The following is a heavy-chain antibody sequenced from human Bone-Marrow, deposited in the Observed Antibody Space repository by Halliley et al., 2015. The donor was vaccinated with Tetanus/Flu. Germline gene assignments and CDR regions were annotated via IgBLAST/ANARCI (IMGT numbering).Heavy chain of an antibody. J-gene: IGHJ6*02. V-gene: IGHV4-31*03. CDR2: IYYGGYT. CDR1: GDSISSGDSS. Sequence: LRLSCSVSGDSISSGDSSWTWIRQHPGKGLEWIGYIYYGGYTSYNPSLKSRVTISVDTSRNQFSLKLISVTAADTAVYYCAKDRNGGGYSYFYGMDVWGQGTTVTVSS. D-gene: IGHD3-10*01. CDR3: AKDRNGGGYSYFYGMDV.